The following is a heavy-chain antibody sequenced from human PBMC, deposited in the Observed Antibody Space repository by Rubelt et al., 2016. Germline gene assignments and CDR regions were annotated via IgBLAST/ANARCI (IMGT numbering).Heavy chain of an antibody. CDR2: IKSNTDGGTT. CDR3: TTDGDSSSSGWTT. J-gene: IGHJ4*02. Sequence: EVQLVESGGGLVKPGGSLRLSCAASGFTFSNAWMSWVRQAPGEGLEWVGRIKSNTDGGTTDYAAPVKGRLTISRDDSKNTLYLQMNSLKTEYTAVYYCTTDGDSSSSGWTTWGQGALVTVSS. CDR1: GFTFSNAW. V-gene: IGHV3-15*01. D-gene: IGHD6-6*01.